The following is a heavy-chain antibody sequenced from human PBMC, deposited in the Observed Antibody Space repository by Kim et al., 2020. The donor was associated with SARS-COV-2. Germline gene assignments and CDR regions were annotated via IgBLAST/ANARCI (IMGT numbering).Heavy chain of an antibody. Sequence: SETLSLTCTVSGGSVSSGSYYWSWIRQPPGKGLEWIGYIYYSGSTNYNPSLKSRVTISVDTSKNQFSLKLSSVTAADTAVYYCARDVRRGYYYGSGSYYNKAVFDYWGQGTLVTVSS. CDR2: IYYSGST. CDR3: ARDVRRGYYYGSGSYYNKAVFDY. D-gene: IGHD3-10*01. CDR1: GGSVSSGSYY. J-gene: IGHJ4*02. V-gene: IGHV4-61*01.